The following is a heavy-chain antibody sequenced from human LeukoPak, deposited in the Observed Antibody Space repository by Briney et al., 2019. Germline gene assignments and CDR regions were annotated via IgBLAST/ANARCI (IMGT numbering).Heavy chain of an antibody. V-gene: IGHV3-53*01. D-gene: IGHD5-24*01. Sequence: GGSLRLSCAASGFNFDNHDFYWVRQAPGKGLEWVSVIYSGGSTYYADSVKGRFTISRDNSKNTLYLQMNSLRAEDTAVYYCARSRDGYSFDNYFDYWGQGTLVTVSS. CDR2: IYSGGST. J-gene: IGHJ4*02. CDR1: GFNFDNHD. CDR3: ARSRDGYSFDNYFDY.